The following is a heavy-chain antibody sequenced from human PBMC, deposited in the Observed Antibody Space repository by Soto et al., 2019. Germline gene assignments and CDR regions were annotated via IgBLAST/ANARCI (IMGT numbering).Heavy chain of an antibody. J-gene: IGHJ5*02. V-gene: IGHV4-31*03. CDR2: IFYSGST. CDR1: GGSISSGGYY. D-gene: IGHD2-2*03. CDR3: ARDNGYCSSTSCRNWFDP. Sequence: QVQLQESGPGLVKPSQTLSLTCTVSGGSISSGGYYWSWIRQHPGKGLEWIGYIFYSGSTYYNPSLKSRVTISVDTAKNQFSRKLSSVTAADTAVYYCARDNGYCSSTSCRNWFDPWGQGTLVTVSS.